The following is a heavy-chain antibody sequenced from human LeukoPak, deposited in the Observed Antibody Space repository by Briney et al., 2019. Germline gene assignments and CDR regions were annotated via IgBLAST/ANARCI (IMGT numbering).Heavy chain of an antibody. CDR2: IASAAHGGTT. CDR3: SEGLDY. CDR1: GFTVSSNY. V-gene: IGHV3-15*04. J-gene: IGHJ4*02. Sequence: GGSLRLSYAASGFTVSSNYMSWVRQAPGKGLEWVARIASAAHGGTTDYAAPVKGRFTISRDDSKDTLYLQMNSLQTEDTAVYYCSEGLDYWGQGTLVTVSS.